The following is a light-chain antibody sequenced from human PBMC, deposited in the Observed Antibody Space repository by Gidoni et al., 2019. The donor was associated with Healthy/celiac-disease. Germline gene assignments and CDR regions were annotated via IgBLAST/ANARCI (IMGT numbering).Light chain of an antibody. V-gene: IGKV3-20*01. CDR3: QQYGSSWT. CDR1: QSVSSSY. Sequence: EIVLTQSPGTLSLSPGERATLSCRASQSVSSSYLAWYQQKPGQAPRLLIYGASIRATGIPDRFSGSVSGTDFTLTISRLEPEDFAVYYCQQYGSSWTFGQGTKVEIK. J-gene: IGKJ1*01. CDR2: GAS.